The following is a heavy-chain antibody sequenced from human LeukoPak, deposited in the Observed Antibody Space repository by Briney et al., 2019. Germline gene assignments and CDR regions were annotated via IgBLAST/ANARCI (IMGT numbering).Heavy chain of an antibody. J-gene: IGHJ4*02. Sequence: GGSLRLSCAASGFTFSDYYMSWIRQAPGKGLEWVSYISSSGSTIYYADSVKGRFTISRDNAENSLYLEMNSLRVEDTAIYYCVRDRGSYRPIDYWGQGTLVTVSS. CDR2: ISSSGSTI. CDR1: GFTFSDYY. CDR3: VRDRGSYRPIDY. V-gene: IGHV3-11*04. D-gene: IGHD1-26*01.